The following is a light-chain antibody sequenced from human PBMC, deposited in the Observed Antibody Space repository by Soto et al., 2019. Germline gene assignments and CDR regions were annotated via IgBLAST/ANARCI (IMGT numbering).Light chain of an antibody. CDR2: KNN. CDR3: AAWDDSLSGLV. V-gene: IGLV1-47*01. CDR1: SSNIGSNY. J-gene: IGLJ1*01. Sequence: QSVLTQPPSASETPGQRVTISCSGSSSNIGSNYVFWYQQLPGTAPKLPIYKNNQRPSGVPDRFSGSKSGTSASLAISGLRSEDEADYYCAAWDDSLSGLVFGTGTKLTVL.